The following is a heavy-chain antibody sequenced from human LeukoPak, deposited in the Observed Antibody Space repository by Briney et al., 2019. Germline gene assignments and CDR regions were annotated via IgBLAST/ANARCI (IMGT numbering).Heavy chain of an antibody. Sequence: TSETLSLTCTVSGGSISSGSYYWSWIRQPAGKGLEWIGRIYTSGSTNYNPSLKSRVTISVDTSKNQFSLKLSSVTAADTAVYYCARDGARSSGWYTYYYYMDVWGKGTTVTISS. D-gene: IGHD6-19*01. J-gene: IGHJ6*03. CDR1: GGSISSGSYY. V-gene: IGHV4-61*02. CDR2: IYTSGST. CDR3: ARDGARSSGWYTYYYYMDV.